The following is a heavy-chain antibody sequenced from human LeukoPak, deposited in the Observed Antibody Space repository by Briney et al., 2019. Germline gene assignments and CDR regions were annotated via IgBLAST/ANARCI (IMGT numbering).Heavy chain of an antibody. Sequence: PGGSLRLSCAASGFTISSYGMGWVRQAPGKGLEWVAFIRYDGSNKYYADSVKGQFTISRDNYKNTLYLQMNSLRAEDTAVYYCAGITMIVVVARSYMDVWGKGTTVTVSS. CDR1: GFTISSYG. J-gene: IGHJ6*03. D-gene: IGHD3-22*01. CDR3: AGITMIVVVARSYMDV. CDR2: IRYDGSNK. V-gene: IGHV3-30*02.